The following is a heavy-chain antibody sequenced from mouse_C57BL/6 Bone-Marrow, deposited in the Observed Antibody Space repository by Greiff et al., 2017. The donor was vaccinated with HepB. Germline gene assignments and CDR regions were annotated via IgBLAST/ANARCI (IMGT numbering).Heavy chain of an antibody. J-gene: IGHJ4*01. CDR1: GFSLTSYA. Sequence: VQVVESGPGLVAPSQSLSITCTVSGFSLTSYAISWVRQPPGKGLEWLGVIWTGGGTNYNSALKSRLSISKDNSKSQVFLKMNSLQTDDTASYYCAMRLSSTVVAKDYYYYAMDYWGQGTSVTVSS. V-gene: IGHV2-9-1*01. CDR3: AMRLSSTVVAKDYYYYAMDY. D-gene: IGHD1-1*01. CDR2: IWTGGGT.